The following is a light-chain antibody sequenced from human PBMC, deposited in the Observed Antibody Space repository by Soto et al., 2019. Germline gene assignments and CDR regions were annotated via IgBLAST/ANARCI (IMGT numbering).Light chain of an antibody. CDR2: GAS. Sequence: EILLTQSPGTLSLSPGERATLSCRASQSVRNSYLAWYQQKPGQAPRLLIYGASGRATAIPDRFSGSGSGTDFTLTISRLEPEAFAVYYCQQYGSSPYTFGQGTKLEI. V-gene: IGKV3-20*01. CDR1: QSVRNSY. J-gene: IGKJ2*01. CDR3: QQYGSSPYT.